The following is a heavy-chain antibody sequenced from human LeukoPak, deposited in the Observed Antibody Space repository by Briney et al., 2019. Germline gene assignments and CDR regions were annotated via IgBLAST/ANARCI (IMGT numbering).Heavy chain of an antibody. CDR2: INPNSGGT. CDR1: GYTFTGYY. D-gene: IGHD5-12*01. CDR3: ARGKSGYDYGLDH. Sequence: ASVKVSCKASGYTFTGYYMHWVRQAPGQGLEWMGWINPNSGGTNYAQKFQGRVTMTRDTSISTAYMELRSLKSDDTAVYYCARGKSGYDYGLDHWGQGILVIVSS. V-gene: IGHV1-2*02. J-gene: IGHJ4*02.